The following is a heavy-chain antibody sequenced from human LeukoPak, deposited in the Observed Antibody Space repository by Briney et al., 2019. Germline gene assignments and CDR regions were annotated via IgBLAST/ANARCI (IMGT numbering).Heavy chain of an antibody. D-gene: IGHD6-6*01. J-gene: IGHJ4*02. CDR3: ARQGTRLWGFLDY. CDR1: GESFSGYY. CDR2: ISHSGSA. V-gene: IGHV4-34*01. Sequence: SGTLSLTCAVYGESFSGYYWSWIRQPPGKGLEWIGEISHSGSASYNPSLKSRVIISADTSKNQFSLSLRSVTAADTAVYFCARQGTRLWGFLDYWGQGTLVAVSS.